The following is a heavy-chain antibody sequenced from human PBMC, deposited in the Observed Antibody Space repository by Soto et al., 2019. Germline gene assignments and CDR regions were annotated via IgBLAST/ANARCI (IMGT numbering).Heavy chain of an antibody. V-gene: IGHV3-30-3*01. Sequence: GGSLRLSCAASEFTFRSYAMHWVRQAAGQGLEWAAVISYDGSNEYYADSVKGRFTIFRDNSKNTLYLQMSSLRDEDTAVYYCALPRPHCGGNSYHGFERWGQETMVTLS. CDR2: ISYDGSNE. CDR3: ALPRPHCGGNSYHGFER. CDR1: EFTFRSYA. J-gene: IGHJ3*01. D-gene: IGHD2-21*02.